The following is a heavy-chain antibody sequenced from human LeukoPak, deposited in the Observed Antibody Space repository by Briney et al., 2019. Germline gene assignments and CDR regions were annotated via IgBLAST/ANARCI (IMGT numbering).Heavy chain of an antibody. V-gene: IGHV4-59*01. CDR2: IYYSGST. CDR3: ARVGNPRRATIVMLDY. J-gene: IGHJ4*02. CDR1: GGSISSYY. D-gene: IGHD5-24*01. Sequence: SETLSLTCTVSGGSISSYYWSWIRQPPGKGLEWIGYIYYSGSTNYNPSLKSRVTISVDTSKNQFSLKLSSVTAADTAVYYCARVGNPRRATIVMLDYWGQGTLVTVSS.